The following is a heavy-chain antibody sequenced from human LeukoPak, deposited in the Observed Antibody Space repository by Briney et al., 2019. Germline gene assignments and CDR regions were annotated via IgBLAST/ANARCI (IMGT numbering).Heavy chain of an antibody. V-gene: IGHV4-59*08. CDR2: IYYSGST. J-gene: IGHJ6*02. Sequence: SETLSLTCAVYGGSFSGYYWSWIRQPPGKGLEWIGYIYYSGSTNYNPSLKSRVTISVDTSKNQFSLKLSSVTAADTAVYYCASDTVTRGMDVWGQGTTVTVSS. CDR1: GGSFSGYY. CDR3: ASDTVTRGMDV. D-gene: IGHD4-11*01.